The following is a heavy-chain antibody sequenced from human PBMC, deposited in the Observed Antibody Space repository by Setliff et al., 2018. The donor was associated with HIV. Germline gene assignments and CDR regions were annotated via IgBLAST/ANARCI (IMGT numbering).Heavy chain of an antibody. CDR3: ARTRYYYDSSSYYFQYYYYMDV. J-gene: IGHJ6*03. CDR2: ISYSGST. D-gene: IGHD3-22*01. Sequence: PSETLSLTCTVSDGSISNYYWSWIRRPPGKGLEWIGYISYSGSTNYNPSLKSRVTISVDTSKNQLSLKLSSVTAADTAVYYCARTRYYYDSSSYYFQYYYYMDVWGKGTTVTVSS. CDR1: DGSISNYY. V-gene: IGHV4-59*01.